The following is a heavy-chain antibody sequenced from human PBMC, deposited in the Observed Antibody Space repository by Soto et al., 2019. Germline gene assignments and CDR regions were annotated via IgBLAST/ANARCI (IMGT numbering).Heavy chain of an antibody. CDR3: ARGGYYDSSGYYYVGSYYYYGMDV. V-gene: IGHV5-10-1*01. CDR2: IDPSDSYT. J-gene: IGHJ6*02. CDR1: GYSFTSYW. Sequence: GESLKISCKGSGYSFTSYWISWERQMPGKGLEWMGRIDPSDSYTNYSPSFQGHVTISADKSISTAYLQWSSLKASDTAMYYCARGGYYDSSGYYYVGSYYYYGMDVWGQGTTVTVSS. D-gene: IGHD3-22*01.